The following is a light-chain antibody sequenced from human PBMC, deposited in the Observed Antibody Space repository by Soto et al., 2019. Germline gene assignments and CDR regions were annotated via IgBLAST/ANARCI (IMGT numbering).Light chain of an antibody. J-gene: IGLJ2*01. Sequence: QSALTQPASVSGSPGQSITISCTGTSSDVGGYNSVSWYQQHPGKAPKLMIYDVSNRPSGVSDRFSGSKSGNTAALTISGRQAEDEADYYCTSYTSSSLLVFGGGTKLTVL. CDR3: TSYTSSSLLV. CDR2: DVS. V-gene: IGLV2-14*01. CDR1: SSDVGGYNS.